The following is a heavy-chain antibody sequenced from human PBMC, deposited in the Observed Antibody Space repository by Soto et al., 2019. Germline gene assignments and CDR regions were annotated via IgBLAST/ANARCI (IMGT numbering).Heavy chain of an antibody. CDR1: GFTFYSYA. CDR2: IGSVGGDT. J-gene: IGHJ3*02. V-gene: IGHV3-23*01. CDR3: VKDRMAYNSVWDPFDI. D-gene: IGHD1-20*01. Sequence: GGSLRLSCAASGFTFYSYAMSWVRQAPGKGLEWVSTIGSVGGDTYYADSVKGRFTISRDDSKNTLLLQMNSLRAEDTAVYYCVKDRMAYNSVWDPFDIWGQGAMVTVSS.